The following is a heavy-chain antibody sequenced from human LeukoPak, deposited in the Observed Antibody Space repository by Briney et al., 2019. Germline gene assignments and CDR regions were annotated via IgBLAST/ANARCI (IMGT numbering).Heavy chain of an antibody. V-gene: IGHV1-18*01. D-gene: IGHD3-10*01. J-gene: IGHJ6*03. Sequence: GASVKLCCTAAGYTFTSYGISWVRQAPGQGLEGRGWISAYNGNTNYAQKLQGRVTMTTDTSTSTAYMELRSLRSDDTAVYYCAREVRGYYRKDKLSETNSYYYMDVWGKGTSVTVSS. CDR2: ISAYNGNT. CDR1: GYTFTSYG. CDR3: AREVRGYYRKDKLSETNSYYYMDV.